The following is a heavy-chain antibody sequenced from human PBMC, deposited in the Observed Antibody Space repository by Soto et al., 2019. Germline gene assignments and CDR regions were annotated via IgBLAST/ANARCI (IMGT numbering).Heavy chain of an antibody. Sequence: SETLSLTCTVSGGSISSGDYYWSWIRQPPGKGLEWIGYIYYSGSTYYNPSLKSRVTISVDTSKNQFSLKLSSVTAADTAVYYCARAGPYYDILTGPGSWFDPWGQGTLVTVSS. CDR3: ARAGPYYDILTGPGSWFDP. V-gene: IGHV4-30-4*01. CDR1: GGSISSGDYY. CDR2: IYYSGST. D-gene: IGHD3-9*01. J-gene: IGHJ5*02.